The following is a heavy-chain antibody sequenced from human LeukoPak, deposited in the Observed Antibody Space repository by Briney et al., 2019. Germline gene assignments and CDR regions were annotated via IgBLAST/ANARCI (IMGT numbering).Heavy chain of an antibody. D-gene: IGHD2-8*01. J-gene: IGHJ5*02. CDR3: ARHVLMELASGGWFDP. CDR1: GYSISSGYY. Sequence: SETLSLTCTVSGYSISSGYYWGWIRQPPGKGLEWIGSIYYSGSTYYNPSLKSRVTISVDTSKNQFSLKLSSVTAADTAVYYCARHVLMELASGGWFDPWGQGTLVTVSS. CDR2: IYYSGST. V-gene: IGHV4-38-2*02.